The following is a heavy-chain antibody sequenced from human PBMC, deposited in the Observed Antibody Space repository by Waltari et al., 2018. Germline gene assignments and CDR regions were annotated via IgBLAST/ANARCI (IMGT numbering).Heavy chain of an antibody. CDR2: MNPNSGYT. D-gene: IGHD3-22*01. J-gene: IGHJ4*02. V-gene: IGHV1-8*01. Sequence: QVQLVQSGAEVKKPGASVKVSCKASGYTFTSFDINWVRQATGQGIEWMGWMNPNSGYTGYAQKIQGRVTITRNTSISTAYMELSTLRSEDTAVYYCARGNGYDNSGYSAYGPYPDYWGQGTLVTVSS. CDR3: ARGNGYDNSGYSAYGPYPDY. CDR1: GYTFTSFD.